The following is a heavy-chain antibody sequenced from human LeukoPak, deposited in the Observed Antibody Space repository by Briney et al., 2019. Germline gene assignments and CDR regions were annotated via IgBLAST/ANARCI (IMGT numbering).Heavy chain of an antibody. CDR1: GYTFTSYA. D-gene: IGHD6-19*01. CDR2: INAGNGNT. J-gene: IGHJ4*02. V-gene: IGHV1-3*01. Sequence: ASVKVSCKASGYTFTSYAMHWVRQAPGQRLEWMGWINAGNGNTKYSQKFQGRVTITRDTSASTAYMELSSLRSEDTAVYYCARDFVPLDGSGWLYYFDYWGQGTLVTVSS. CDR3: ARDFVPLDGSGWLYYFDY.